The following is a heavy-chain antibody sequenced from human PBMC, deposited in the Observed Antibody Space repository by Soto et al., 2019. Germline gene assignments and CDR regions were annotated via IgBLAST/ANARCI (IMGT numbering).Heavy chain of an antibody. Sequence: QLQLQESGPGLAKPSETLSLTCSVSGGSIASSSYYWGWIRQPPGKGLEWIGSIYYTGSTYYNPSLKSRVTILVDTSKNQFSLKLTSVTAADMAVYYCARHSTPYSNSYYSFGFWGQGTLVTVSS. J-gene: IGHJ4*02. D-gene: IGHD6-13*01. CDR2: IYYTGST. CDR1: GGSIASSSYY. CDR3: ARHSTPYSNSYYSFGF. V-gene: IGHV4-39*01.